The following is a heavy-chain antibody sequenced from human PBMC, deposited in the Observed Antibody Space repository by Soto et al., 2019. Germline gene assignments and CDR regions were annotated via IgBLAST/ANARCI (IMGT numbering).Heavy chain of an antibody. CDR1: GGSFSGYY. CDR2: INHSGST. Sequence: QVQLQQWGAGLLKPSETLSLTCAVYGGSFSGYYWSWIRQPPGKGLEWIGEINHSGSTNYNPSLKSRVTISVDTSKNQFSLKLSSVTAADTAVYYCARGPAAGYYYYGMDVWGQGTTVTVSS. V-gene: IGHV4-34*01. CDR3: ARGPAAGYYYYGMDV. J-gene: IGHJ6*02. D-gene: IGHD6-13*01.